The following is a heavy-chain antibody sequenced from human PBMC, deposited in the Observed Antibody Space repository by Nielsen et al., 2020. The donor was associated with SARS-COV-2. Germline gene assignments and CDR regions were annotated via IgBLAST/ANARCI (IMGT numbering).Heavy chain of an antibody. V-gene: IGHV3-30*03. CDR3: ARDSDYDFWSGYRDAFDI. D-gene: IGHD3-3*01. CDR1: GFTFSDYY. Sequence: GGSLRLSCAASGFTFSDYYMSWIRQAPGKGLEWVAVISYDGSNKYYADSVKGRFTISRDNAKNSLYLQMNSLRDEDTAVYYCARDSDYDFWSGYRDAFDIWGQGTMVTVSS. CDR2: ISYDGSNK. J-gene: IGHJ3*02.